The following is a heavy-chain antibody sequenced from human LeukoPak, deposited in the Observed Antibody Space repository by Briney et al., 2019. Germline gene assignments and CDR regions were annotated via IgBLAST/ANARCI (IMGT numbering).Heavy chain of an antibody. J-gene: IGHJ4*02. V-gene: IGHV3-30*18. CDR1: GFTFSSYG. CDR3: AKGETSTAMVPDY. CDR2: ISYDGSNK. D-gene: IGHD5-18*01. Sequence: GGSLRLSCAASGFTFSSYGMHWVRQAPGKGLEWVAVISYDGSNKYYADSVKGRFTISRDNSKNTLYLQMNSLRAEDTAVYYCAKGETSTAMVPDYWGQGTLVTVSS.